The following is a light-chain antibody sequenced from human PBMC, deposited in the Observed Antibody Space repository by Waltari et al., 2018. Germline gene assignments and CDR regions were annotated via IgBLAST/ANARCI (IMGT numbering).Light chain of an antibody. J-gene: IGKJ4*01. V-gene: IGKV3-11*01. CDR3: QQRSNWLALT. CDR2: DAS. Sequence: EIVLTQSPATLSLSPGERATLSCRASQSVSSYLAWYQQKPGQAPRLLIYDASNRATGIQARFSGSGSGTDFTLTISSLEPEDFAVYDCQQRSNWLALTFGGGTKVEIK. CDR1: QSVSSY.